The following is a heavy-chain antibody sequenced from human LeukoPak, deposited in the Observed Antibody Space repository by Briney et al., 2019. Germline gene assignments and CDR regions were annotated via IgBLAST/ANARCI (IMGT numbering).Heavy chain of an antibody. CDR2: INRDGRSK. Sequence: GGSLRLSCAASGFTFSSYWMHWVRQAPGKGLVWVSRINRDGRSKSYADCVNGRFTVSRDDDKDTLYLQMISLRAEDTAVYYCARGYYYDSSPDYWGQGTLVSVSS. CDR1: GFTFSSYW. CDR3: ARGYYYDSSPDY. D-gene: IGHD3-22*01. V-gene: IGHV3-74*01. J-gene: IGHJ4*02.